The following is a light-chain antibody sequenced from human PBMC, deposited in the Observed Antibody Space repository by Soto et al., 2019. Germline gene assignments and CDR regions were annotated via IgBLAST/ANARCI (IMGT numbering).Light chain of an antibody. Sequence: QSALTQPPSASGSPGQSVTISCTGTSSDVGGDNYGSWYQQHPGKAPKRMIYEVSKLPSGIPVRFSVSKSGNTASLTVSGLQAEDEAAYYCSSYAGSNNLVFGGGTKLTVL. V-gene: IGLV2-8*01. CDR2: EVS. CDR1: SSDVGGDNY. J-gene: IGLJ2*01. CDR3: SSYAGSNNLV.